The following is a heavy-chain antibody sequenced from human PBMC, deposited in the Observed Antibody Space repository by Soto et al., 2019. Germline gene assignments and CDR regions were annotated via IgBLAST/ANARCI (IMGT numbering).Heavy chain of an antibody. CDR1: GGSINSRYW. J-gene: IGHJ4*02. CDR3: ARDQNGSGNYYTRSFDY. Sequence: PSETLSLTCAVSGGSINSRYWWSWVRQSPGKGLEWIGEIYHRGSTNYNPSLKSRGTISVDKSKNQFSLNLSSVTAADTAVYYCARDQNGSGNYYTRSFDYWGQGTLVTVS. D-gene: IGHD3-10*01. CDR2: IYHRGST. V-gene: IGHV4-4*02.